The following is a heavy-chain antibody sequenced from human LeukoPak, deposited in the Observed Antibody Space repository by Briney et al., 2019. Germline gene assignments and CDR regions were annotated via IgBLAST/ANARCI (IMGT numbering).Heavy chain of an antibody. Sequence: SVKVSCKASGGTFSSYAISWVRQAPGQGLEWMGRIIPIFGTANYAQKFQGRVTITTDESTSTAYMELSSLRSEDTAVYYCARGGGLWFGGDYYYYMDVWGKGTTVTVSS. CDR2: IIPIFGTA. CDR1: GGTFSSYA. J-gene: IGHJ6*03. V-gene: IGHV1-69*05. D-gene: IGHD3-10*01. CDR3: ARGGGLWFGGDYYYYMDV.